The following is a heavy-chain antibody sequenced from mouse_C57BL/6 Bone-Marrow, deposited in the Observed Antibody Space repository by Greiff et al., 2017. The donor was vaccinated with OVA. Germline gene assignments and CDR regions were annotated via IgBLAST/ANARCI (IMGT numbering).Heavy chain of an antibody. CDR1: GYTFTSYG. D-gene: IGHD1-1*02. J-gene: IGHJ3*01. Sequence: VKLMESGAELARPGASVKLSCKASGYTFTSYGISWVKQRTGQGLEWIGEIYPRSGNTYYNEKFKGKATLTADKSSSTAYMELRSLTSEDSAVYFCARRSLRWFAYWGQGPLVTVSA. CDR3: ARRSLRWFAY. CDR2: IYPRSGNT. V-gene: IGHV1-81*01.